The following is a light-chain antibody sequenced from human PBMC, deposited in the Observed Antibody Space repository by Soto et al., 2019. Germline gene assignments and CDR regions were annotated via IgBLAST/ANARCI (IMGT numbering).Light chain of an antibody. J-gene: IGKJ1*01. CDR1: QSISSW. Sequence: DIQMTQSPSTLSASVGDRVTITCRASQSISSWVAWYQQKPGKAPKLLIYDASSLESGVPSRFSGSGSGTEFTHTISSLQPVDFATYYCQQYNSYPWSFGQGTKVVIK. CDR2: DAS. V-gene: IGKV1-5*01. CDR3: QQYNSYPWS.